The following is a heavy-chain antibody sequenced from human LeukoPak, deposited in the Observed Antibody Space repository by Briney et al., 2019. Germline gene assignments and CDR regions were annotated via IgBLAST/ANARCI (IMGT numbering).Heavy chain of an antibody. CDR3: ARGHYYDSRSPWDY. V-gene: IGHV4-59*01. J-gene: IGHJ4*02. CDR1: GGSISSYY. Sequence: SETLSLTCTVSGGSISSYYWSWIRQPPGKGLEWIGYIHYSGSTNYNPSLKSRVTISVDTSKNQFSLKLSSVTAADTAVYYCARGHYYDSRSPWDYWGQGTLVTVSS. D-gene: IGHD3-22*01. CDR2: IHYSGST.